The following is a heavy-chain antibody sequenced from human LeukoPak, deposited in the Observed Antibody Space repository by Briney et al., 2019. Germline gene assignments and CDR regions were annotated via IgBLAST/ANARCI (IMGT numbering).Heavy chain of an antibody. CDR3: AREYCSSTSCYFYYMDV. Sequence: GGSLRLSCVASGFTFCSYAMHWVRQAPGKGLEYVSAISSNGGSTYYANSVKGRFTISRDNSKNTLYLQMGSLRAEDMAVYYCAREYCSSTSCYFYYMDVWGKGTTVTVSS. D-gene: IGHD2-2*01. V-gene: IGHV3-64*01. J-gene: IGHJ6*03. CDR2: ISSNGGST. CDR1: GFTFCSYA.